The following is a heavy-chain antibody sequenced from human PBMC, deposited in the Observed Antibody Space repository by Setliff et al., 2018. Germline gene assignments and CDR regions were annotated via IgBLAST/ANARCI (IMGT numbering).Heavy chain of an antibody. CDR3: ARGVFPYHYEGAFDI. D-gene: IGHD3-22*01. CDR1: GYTFTSHY. CDR2: INPSSGRT. J-gene: IGHJ3*02. V-gene: IGHV1-46*01. Sequence: RASVKVSCKASGYTFTSHYMHWVRQAPGLGLEWMGTINPSSGRTSYAQKFQGRVTMTRDTSTSTVYMDMSSLRSEDTAVYYCARGVFPYHYEGAFDIWGQGTMVTVS.